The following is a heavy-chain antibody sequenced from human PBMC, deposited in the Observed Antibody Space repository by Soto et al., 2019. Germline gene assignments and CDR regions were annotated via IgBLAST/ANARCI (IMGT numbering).Heavy chain of an antibody. CDR1: GGTFSSNA. CDR3: ATGCRVHSAAPRFYVEF. CDR2: IIPIFGTA. V-gene: IGHV1-69*12. J-gene: IGHJ4*02. D-gene: IGHD1-1*01. Sequence: QVQLVQSGAEVKKPVSSVKVTCKASGGTFSSNAIIWVRQAPGQGLEWMGGIIPIFGTAHYAQKFQGRVTITEDESTSTASMELSSLKSEDTAVYYCATGCRVHSAAPRFYVEFWGQGTLVTVSS.